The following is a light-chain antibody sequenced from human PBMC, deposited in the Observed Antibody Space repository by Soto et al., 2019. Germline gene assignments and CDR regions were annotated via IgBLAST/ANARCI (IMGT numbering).Light chain of an antibody. V-gene: IGKV1-33*01. Sequence: DIQMTQSPSSLSASVGDRVTNTCQASQDITKSLHWFQQKPGKAPALLIYDASNLETGVPSNFSGSGSGTDFICSNSCLQPEYIATYHCQQFHDLPFSFGPGTKVELK. J-gene: IGKJ3*01. CDR3: QQFHDLPFS. CDR1: QDITKS. CDR2: DAS.